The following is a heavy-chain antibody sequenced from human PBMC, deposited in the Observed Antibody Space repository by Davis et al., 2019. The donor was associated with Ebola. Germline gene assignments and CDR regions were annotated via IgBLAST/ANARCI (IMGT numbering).Heavy chain of an antibody. J-gene: IGHJ4*02. Sequence: GSLRLSCTVSGGSISTYYWSWIRQPPGKGLEWIGYLYYSGSTNYNPSLKSRVTISVDTSKNQFSLKLSSVTAADTAVYYCAGANWGTDFDYWGQGTLVTVSS. V-gene: IGHV4-59*08. CDR2: LYYSGST. CDR1: GGSISTYY. D-gene: IGHD7-27*01. CDR3: AGANWGTDFDY.